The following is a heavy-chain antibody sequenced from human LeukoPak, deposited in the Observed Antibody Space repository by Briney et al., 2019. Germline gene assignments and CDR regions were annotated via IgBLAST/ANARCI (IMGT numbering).Heavy chain of an antibody. J-gene: IGHJ4*02. CDR3: AKGKDYYGDYPCLDY. CDR1: GFTFSSYG. D-gene: IGHD4-17*01. CDR2: IRYDGSNK. Sequence: GGSLRLSCAASGFTFSSYGMHWVRQAPGKGLEWVAFIRYDGSNKYYADSVKGRFTISRDNSKNTLYLQMNSLRAEDTAVYYCAKGKDYYGDYPCLDYWGQGTVVTVSS. V-gene: IGHV3-30*02.